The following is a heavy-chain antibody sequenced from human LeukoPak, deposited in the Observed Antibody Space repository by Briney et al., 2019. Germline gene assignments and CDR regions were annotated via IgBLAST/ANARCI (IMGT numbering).Heavy chain of an antibody. CDR3: ATAPILRGEGGEHYKYGMDV. CDR2: IYHNGTP. V-gene: IGHV4-4*02. D-gene: IGHD2-2*02. J-gene: IGHJ6*02. Sequence: PSETLSLTCAVSVGSISSGNWWSWVRQSPGKGLEWIGEIYHNGTPNYSPSLKSRVTISADTFKNHFPLKLTSVTAADTAVYYCATAPILRGEGGEHYKYGMDVWGQGTTVIVSS. CDR1: VGSISSGNW.